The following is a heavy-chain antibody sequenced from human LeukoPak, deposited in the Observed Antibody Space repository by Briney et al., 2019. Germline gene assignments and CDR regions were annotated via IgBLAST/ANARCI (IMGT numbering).Heavy chain of an antibody. CDR2: ISYDGSNK. CDR3: LTAGLTAMVKRGYYFDY. Sequence: PGGSLRLSCAASGFTFSSYAMHWVRQAPGKGLEWVAVISYDGSNKYYADSVKGRFTISRDNSKNTLYLQMNSLRAEDTAVYYCLTAGLTAMVKRGYYFDYWGQGTLVTVSS. V-gene: IGHV3-30-3*01. CDR1: GFTFSSYA. D-gene: IGHD5-18*01. J-gene: IGHJ4*02.